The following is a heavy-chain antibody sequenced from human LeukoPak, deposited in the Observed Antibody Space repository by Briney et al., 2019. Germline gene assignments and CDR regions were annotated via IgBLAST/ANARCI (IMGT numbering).Heavy chain of an antibody. CDR3: ARTTVVMDYFDY. V-gene: IGHV3-30*19. CDR2: ISYDGSNK. CDR1: GFTFSDYG. D-gene: IGHD4-23*01. J-gene: IGHJ4*02. Sequence: GRSLRLSCAASGFTFSDYGMHWVRQAPGKGLEWVAVISYDGSNKYYADSVKGRFTISRDNSKNTLYLQMNSLRAEDTAVYYCARTTVVMDYFDYWGQGTLVTVSS.